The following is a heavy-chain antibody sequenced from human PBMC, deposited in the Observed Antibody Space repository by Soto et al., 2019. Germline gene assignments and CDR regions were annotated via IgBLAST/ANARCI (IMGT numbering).Heavy chain of an antibody. V-gene: IGHV3-48*02. J-gene: IGHJ6*02. CDR2: ISSSSSTI. CDR1: GFTFSSYS. CDR3: ARHRARDYDFWHGYAPIGMDV. Sequence: SPRLSCAASGFTFSSYSMKWVRQSPGWGLERVSYISSSSSTIYYADAVKGRFTISRDNAKNSLYLQTNSLRDEGTAVYSCARHRARDYDFWHGYAPIGMDVWGQGT. D-gene: IGHD3-3*01.